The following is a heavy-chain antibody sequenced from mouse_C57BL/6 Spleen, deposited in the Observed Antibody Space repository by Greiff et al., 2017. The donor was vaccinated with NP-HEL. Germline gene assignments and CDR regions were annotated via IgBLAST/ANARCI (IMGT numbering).Heavy chain of an antibody. D-gene: IGHD2-4*01. J-gene: IGHJ1*03. Sequence: QVQLKQSGAELVRPGSSVKLSCKASGYTFTSYWMHWVKQRPIQGLEWIGNIDPSDSETHYNQKFKDKATLTVDKSSSTAYMQLSSLTSEDSAVYYCARRDYDYDDWYFDVWGTGTTVTVSS. CDR1: GYTFTSYW. V-gene: IGHV1-52*01. CDR2: IDPSDSET. CDR3: ARRDYDYDDWYFDV.